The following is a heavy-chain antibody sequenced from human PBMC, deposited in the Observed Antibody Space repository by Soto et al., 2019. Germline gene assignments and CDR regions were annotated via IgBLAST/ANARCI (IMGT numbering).Heavy chain of an antibody. V-gene: IGHV4-31*03. Sequence: QVQLQESGPGLVKPSQTLSLTCTVSGGSISSGGYYWSWIRQHPGKGLEWIGYIYYSGSTYYNPSLKSRVTIAVDTSENHFSLKLSSVTAADTAVYYCARHWTVTGFDYWGQGTLVTVSS. J-gene: IGHJ4*02. CDR3: ARHWTVTGFDY. CDR2: IYYSGST. D-gene: IGHD4-17*01. CDR1: GGSISSGGYY.